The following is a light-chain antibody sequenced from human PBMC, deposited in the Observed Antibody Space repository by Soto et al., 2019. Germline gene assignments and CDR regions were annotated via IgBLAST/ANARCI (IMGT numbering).Light chain of an antibody. J-gene: IGLJ1*01. CDR3: TSFRIDHTYV. CDR1: GSDIGAYNY. Sequence: QSVLTQPASVSGSPGQSITISCAGSGSDIGAYNYVFWYQQHPGKAPQLLIYDVRNRPSRVSSRFSGSKSGNTASLTISGLQTEDEADYYCTSFRIDHTYVFGTGTKVTDL. CDR2: DVR. V-gene: IGLV2-14*03.